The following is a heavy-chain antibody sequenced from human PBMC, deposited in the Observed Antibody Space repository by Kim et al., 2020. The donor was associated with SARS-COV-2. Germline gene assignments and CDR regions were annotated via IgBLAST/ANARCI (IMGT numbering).Heavy chain of an antibody. D-gene: IGHD6-19*01. Sequence: ASVKVSCKASGYTFTSYVMHWVRQAPGQRPEWMGWINPADGNTKFSENFQGRVIVTRDTSASTAYMELSSLTSQDTAVYYCARGGGEQWLLFNYWGQG. CDR2: INPADGNT. CDR3: ARGGGEQWLLFNY. CDR1: GYTFTSYV. J-gene: IGHJ4*02. V-gene: IGHV1-3*01.